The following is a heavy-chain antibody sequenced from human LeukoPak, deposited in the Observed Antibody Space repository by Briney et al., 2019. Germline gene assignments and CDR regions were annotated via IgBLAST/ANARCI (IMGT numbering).Heavy chain of an antibody. Sequence: SETLSLTCTVSGGSISSHYWSWIRQPPGKGLEWIGYTYYSGSTNYNPSLKSRVTISVDTSKNQFSLKLSSVTAADTAVYYCARDGYCSSTSCYTGFDPWGQGTLVTVSS. D-gene: IGHD2-2*02. CDR1: GGSISSHY. CDR2: TYYSGST. CDR3: ARDGYCSSTSCYTGFDP. V-gene: IGHV4-59*11. J-gene: IGHJ5*02.